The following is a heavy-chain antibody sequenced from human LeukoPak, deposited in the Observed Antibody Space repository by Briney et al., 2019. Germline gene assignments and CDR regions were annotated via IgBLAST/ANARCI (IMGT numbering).Heavy chain of an antibody. J-gene: IGHJ4*02. D-gene: IGHD3-22*01. CDR2: IYYSGGT. Sequence: PSETLSLTCTVSGVSLSSYYWSWLRQPPGKGLEWFGNIYYSGGTSYTPSLNSRVTISVATSKNPFSLKLSPVSAAATAVYYCVRGGYYDSRVVYWGQGTLVTVSS. CDR3: VRGGYYDSRVVY. CDR1: GVSLSSYY. V-gene: IGHV4-59*01.